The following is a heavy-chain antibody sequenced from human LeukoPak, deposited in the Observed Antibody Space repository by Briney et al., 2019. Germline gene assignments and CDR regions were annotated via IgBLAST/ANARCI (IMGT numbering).Heavy chain of an antibody. V-gene: IGHV1-24*01. Sequence: ASVKVSCKVSGYTLTELYMHWVRQAPGKGLEWMGGFDPEDGETIYAQKFQGKVTMTEDTSTDTAYMELSSLRSEDTAVYYCATVGEYSSSSPSDYWGQGTLVTVSS. CDR2: FDPEDGET. J-gene: IGHJ4*02. D-gene: IGHD6-6*01. CDR3: ATVGEYSSSSPSDY. CDR1: GYTLTELY.